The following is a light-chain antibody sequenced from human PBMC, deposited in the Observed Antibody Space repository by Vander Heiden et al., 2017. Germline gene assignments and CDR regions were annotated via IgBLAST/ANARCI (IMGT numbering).Light chain of an antibody. V-gene: IGKV3-20*01. CDR2: DVS. CDR3: QQYGNSPLT. J-gene: IGKJ4*01. CDR1: QGVRNIY. Sequence: EVVLTQSPGTLPLSPGERTTISCRASQGVRNIYLAWYQHKPGQAPRLLIYDVSKRATGIPDRFSGSGSGTDFTITISRLEPEDFAVYYCQQYGNSPLTFGGGTKVEIK.